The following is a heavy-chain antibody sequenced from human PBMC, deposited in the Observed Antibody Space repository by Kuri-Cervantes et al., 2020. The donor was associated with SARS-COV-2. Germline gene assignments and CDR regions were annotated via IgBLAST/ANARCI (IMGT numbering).Heavy chain of an antibody. CDR1: GGSFSGYY. V-gene: IGHV4-34*01. CDR2: ISHSGST. D-gene: IGHD2-15*01. Sequence: SQTLSLTCAVYGGSFSGYYWSWIRQPPGKGLEWIGEISHSGSTNYNPSLKSRVTISVDTSKNQFSLKLSSVTAADTAVYYCAREWCSGGSCYPNWGQGTLVTVSS. J-gene: IGHJ4*02. CDR3: AREWCSGGSCYPN.